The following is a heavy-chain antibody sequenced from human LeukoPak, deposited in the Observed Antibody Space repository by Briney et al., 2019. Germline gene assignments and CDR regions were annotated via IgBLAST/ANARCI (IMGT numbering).Heavy chain of an antibody. CDR3: ARDRYGYSWYFDL. V-gene: IGHV1-69*01. D-gene: IGHD5-18*01. Sequence: EASVKVSCKASGGTFSSYAISWVRQAPGQGLEWMGGIIPIFGTANYAQKFQGRVTITADESTSTAYMELSSLRSEDTAVYYCARDRYGYSWYFDLWGRGTLVTVSS. J-gene: IGHJ2*01. CDR1: GGTFSSYA. CDR2: IIPIFGTA.